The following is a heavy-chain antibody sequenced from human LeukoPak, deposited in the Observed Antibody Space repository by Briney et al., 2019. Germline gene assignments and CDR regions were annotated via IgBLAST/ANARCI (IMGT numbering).Heavy chain of an antibody. J-gene: IGHJ6*03. V-gene: IGHV3-15*01. CDR1: GFPFTNAW. Sequence: KAGGSLRLSCVVSGFPFTNAWMSWVRQAPGKGLEWVGRIKSKTDGGTADYAAPVRGRFTMWRDDARSALDLQMNSLQTEDTAVYYCTPALMDVWGKGNTVTVSS. CDR3: TPALMDV. CDR2: IKSKTDGGTA.